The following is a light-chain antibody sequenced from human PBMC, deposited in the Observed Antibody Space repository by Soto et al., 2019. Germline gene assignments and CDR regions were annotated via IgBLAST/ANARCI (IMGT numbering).Light chain of an antibody. Sequence: EIGLKQSPGTLSLSTGERATLSCRASQSVSSSYLAWYQQKPGQAPRLLIYGASSRATGIPDRFSGSGSGTDFTLTISRLEPEDFAVYYCQQYGSSPRTFGQGSKVDIK. CDR3: QQYGSSPRT. V-gene: IGKV3-20*01. J-gene: IGKJ1*01. CDR1: QSVSSSY. CDR2: GAS.